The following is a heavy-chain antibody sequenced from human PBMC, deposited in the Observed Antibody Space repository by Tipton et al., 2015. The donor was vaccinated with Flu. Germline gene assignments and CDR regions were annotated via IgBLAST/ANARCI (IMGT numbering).Heavy chain of an antibody. CDR1: GGSISSSSYY. D-gene: IGHD3-22*01. CDR2: IYYSGST. CDR3: ARESMIVVVIARYFDL. J-gene: IGHJ2*01. V-gene: IGHV4-39*07. Sequence: TLSLTCTVSGGSISSSSYYWGWIRQPPGKGLEWIGSIYYSGSTYYNPSLKSRVTISVDPSKNQFSLKLSSVTAADTAVYYCARESMIVVVIARYFDLWGRGTLVTVSS.